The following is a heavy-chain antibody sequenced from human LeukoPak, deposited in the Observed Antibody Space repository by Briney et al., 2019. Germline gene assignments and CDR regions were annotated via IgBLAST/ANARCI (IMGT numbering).Heavy chain of an antibody. D-gene: IGHD3-22*01. Sequence: TGGSLRLSCAASGFTFSNYGMHWVRQAPGKGLEWVAVISYDGSNKYYADSVKGRFTISRDNSKNTLYLQMNSLRAEDTAVYYCAKASTSSGYYYVRVDNWGQGTLVTVSS. J-gene: IGHJ4*02. CDR3: AKASTSSGYYYVRVDN. CDR1: GFTFSNYG. V-gene: IGHV3-30*18. CDR2: ISYDGSNK.